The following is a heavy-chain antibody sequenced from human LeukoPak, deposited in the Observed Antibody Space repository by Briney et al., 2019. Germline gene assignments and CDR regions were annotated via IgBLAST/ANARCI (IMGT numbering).Heavy chain of an antibody. CDR1: GFTFNTYT. V-gene: IGHV3-48*02. Sequence: GGSLRLSCAASGFTFNTYTMNWVRQAPGKGLEWVSYISSSSSTIYYADSVKGRFTISRDNAKNSLDLQMNSLRDEDTAVYYCARDRSYYGMDVWGQGTTVTVSS. CDR3: ARDRSYYGMDV. CDR2: ISSSSSTI. J-gene: IGHJ6*02.